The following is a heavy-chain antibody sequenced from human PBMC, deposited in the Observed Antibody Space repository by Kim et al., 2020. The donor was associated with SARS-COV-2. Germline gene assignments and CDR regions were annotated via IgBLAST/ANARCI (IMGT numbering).Heavy chain of an antibody. CDR3: ARGNYHESLSLSDYYNGMDV. Sequence: PGGSLRLSCAASGLSFDDSAMNWVRQAPGKGLEWLAVISYDGRNKDYADSVKGRFTISRDNSKRTLYLQMNSLRVEDTGVYYCARGNYHESLSLSDYYNGMDVWGQGTTVTVSS. CDR2: ISYDGRNK. D-gene: IGHD3-22*01. J-gene: IGHJ6*02. V-gene: IGHV3-30-3*01. CDR1: GLSFDDSA.